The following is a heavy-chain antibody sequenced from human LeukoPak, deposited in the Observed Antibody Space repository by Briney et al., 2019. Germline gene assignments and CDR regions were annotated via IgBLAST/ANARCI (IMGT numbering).Heavy chain of an antibody. CDR3: ARERRIQLWLQDY. Sequence: ASVKVSCKASGGTFSSYAISWVRQAPGQGLEWMGRIIPILGIANYAQKFQGRVTITADKSTSTAYMELSSLRSEDTAVYYCARERRIQLWLQDYWGQGTLVTVSS. J-gene: IGHJ4*02. V-gene: IGHV1-69*04. CDR2: IIPILGIA. CDR1: GGTFSSYA. D-gene: IGHD5-18*01.